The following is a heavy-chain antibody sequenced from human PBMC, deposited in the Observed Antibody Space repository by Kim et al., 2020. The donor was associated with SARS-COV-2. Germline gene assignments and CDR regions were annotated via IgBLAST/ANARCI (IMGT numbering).Heavy chain of an antibody. CDR1: GFTFSSYG. CDR3: ARVYCSSTSCYAAGYFDY. CDR2: IWYDGSNK. J-gene: IGHJ4*02. D-gene: IGHD2-2*01. Sequence: GGSLRLSCAASGFTFSSYGMHWVRQAPGKGLEWVAVIWYDGSNKYYADSVKGRFTISRDNSKNTLYLQMNSLRAEDTAVYYCARVYCSSTSCYAAGYFDYWGQGTLVTVSS. V-gene: IGHV3-33*01.